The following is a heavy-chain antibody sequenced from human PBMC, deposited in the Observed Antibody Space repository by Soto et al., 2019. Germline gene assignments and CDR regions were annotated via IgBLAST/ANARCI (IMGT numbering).Heavy chain of an antibody. D-gene: IGHD3-10*01. Sequence: KTSETLSLTCAVSGYSISSGYYWGWIRQSPGKGLEWIASIYHSGSAYYRPSLESRVTISVDTSKNQFSLKLVSVTAADTAVYYCAREWAEMIRGVPSRRPGFFDYWGQGALVTVSS. CDR2: IYHSGSA. CDR3: AREWAEMIRGVPSRRPGFFDY. J-gene: IGHJ4*02. CDR1: GYSISSGYY. V-gene: IGHV4-38-2*02.